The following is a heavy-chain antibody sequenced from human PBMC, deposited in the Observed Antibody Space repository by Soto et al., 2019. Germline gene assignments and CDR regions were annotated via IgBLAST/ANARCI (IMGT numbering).Heavy chain of an antibody. V-gene: IGHV3-48*01. J-gene: IGHJ4*02. CDR3: ARDYRSIQLWGYYFDY. CDR1: GFTFSSYS. Sequence: GGSLRLSCAASGFTFSSYSMNWVRQAPGKGLEWVSYISSSSSTIYYGDSVKGRFTISRDNAKNSLYLQMNSLRAEDTAVYYCARDYRSIQLWGYYFDYWGQGTLVTVSS. CDR2: ISSSSSTI. D-gene: IGHD5-18*01.